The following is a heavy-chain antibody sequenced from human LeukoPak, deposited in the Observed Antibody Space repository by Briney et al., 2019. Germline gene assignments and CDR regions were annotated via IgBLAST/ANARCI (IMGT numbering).Heavy chain of an antibody. D-gene: IGHD2-2*02. CDR2: ISYDGSNK. CDR3: AKDARGLALYGVDY. V-gene: IGHV3-30*18. CDR1: GFTFSSYG. J-gene: IGHJ4*02. Sequence: PGGSLRLSCAASGFTFSSYGMRWVRQAPGKGLEWVAVISYDGSNKYYADSVKGRFTISRDNSKNTLYLQMNSLRAEDTAVYYCAKDARGLALYGVDYWGQGTLVTVSS.